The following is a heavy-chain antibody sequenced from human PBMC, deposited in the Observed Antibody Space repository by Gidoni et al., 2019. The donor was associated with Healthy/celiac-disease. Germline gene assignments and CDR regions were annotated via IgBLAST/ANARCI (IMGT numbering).Heavy chain of an antibody. V-gene: IGHV3-21*01. CDR2: ISSSSSYI. D-gene: IGHD4-17*01. J-gene: IGHJ3*02. CDR1: GFTFRSYS. Sequence: EVQLVESGGGLVKPGESLRLSCAASGFTFRSYSMNWVRQAPGQGLEWVSSISSSSSYIYYADSVKGRFTISRDNAKNSLYLQMNSLRAEDTAVYYCAREESTVTTSGQVVDAFDIWGQGTMVTVSS. CDR3: AREESTVTTSGQVVDAFDI.